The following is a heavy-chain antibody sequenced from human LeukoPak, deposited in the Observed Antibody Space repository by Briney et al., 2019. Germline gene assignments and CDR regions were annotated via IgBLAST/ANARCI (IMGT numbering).Heavy chain of an antibody. CDR3: AKDREKAVGATIFDH. V-gene: IGHV3-64*04. CDR2: ISDSGGST. CDR1: GFPFSSYA. Sequence: GGSLRLSCSASGFPFSSYAMHWVRQAPGKGLEYVSAISDSGGSTYYADSVKGRFTISRDNSNNTLYLQMNSLRAEDTAVYYCAKDREKAVGATIFDHWGQGTLVTVSS. D-gene: IGHD1-26*01. J-gene: IGHJ4*02.